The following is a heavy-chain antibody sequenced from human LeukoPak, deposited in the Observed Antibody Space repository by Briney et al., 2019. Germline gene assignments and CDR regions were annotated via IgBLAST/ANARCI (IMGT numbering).Heavy chain of an antibody. D-gene: IGHD2-15*01. CDR1: GFTFSNYE. CDR3: ARGPRDPTEYCSGGRCAPTYEV. J-gene: IGHJ4*02. V-gene: IGHV3-48*03. CDR2: ISSSGSKI. Sequence: PGGSLRLSCAASGFTFSNYEMNWVRQAPGKGLEWVSYISSSGSKIYYADSVKGRSTISRDNAKNSLYLQMNSLRAEDTAVYYCARGPRDPTEYCSGGRCAPTYEVWGQGTLVTVSS.